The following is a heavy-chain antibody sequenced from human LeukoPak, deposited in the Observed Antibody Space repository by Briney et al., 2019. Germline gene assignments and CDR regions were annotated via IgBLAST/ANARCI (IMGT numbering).Heavy chain of an antibody. Sequence: PGGSLRLSCAASRFTFSSYSMNWVRQAPGKGLEWVSSISSSGSYIYYADSVKGRFTISRDNAKNSLYLQMNSLRAEDTAVYYCAKAPANYVDTAMGTFDYWGQGTLVTVSS. V-gene: IGHV3-21*04. J-gene: IGHJ4*02. CDR3: AKAPANYVDTAMGTFDY. D-gene: IGHD5-18*01. CDR1: RFTFSSYS. CDR2: ISSSGSYI.